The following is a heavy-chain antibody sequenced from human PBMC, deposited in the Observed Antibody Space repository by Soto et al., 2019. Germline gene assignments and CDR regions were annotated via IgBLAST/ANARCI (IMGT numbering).Heavy chain of an antibody. J-gene: IGHJ4*02. CDR2: INSDGSST. V-gene: IGHV3-74*01. CDR1: GFTFSSYW. CDR3: ARQLAVAGTVPFDY. Sequence: GGSLRLSCAASGFTFSSYWMHWVRQAPGKGLVWVSRINSDGSSTSYADSVKGRFTISRDNATNTLYLQMNSLRAEDTAVYYCARQLAVAGTVPFDYWGQGTLVTVSS. D-gene: IGHD6-19*01.